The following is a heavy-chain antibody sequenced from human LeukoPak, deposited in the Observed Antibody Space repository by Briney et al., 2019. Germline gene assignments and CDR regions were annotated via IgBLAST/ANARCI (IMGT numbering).Heavy chain of an antibody. D-gene: IGHD3-10*01. J-gene: IGHJ4*02. CDR3: ARAHYYGSGSYYMIAY. Sequence: SETLSLTCAVYGGSFSGYYWSWIRQPPGKGLEWIGEINQSGSTNYNPSLKSRVTIAVDTSKNQFSLRLNSVTAADTAVYYCARAHYYGSGSYYMIAYWGQGTLVTVSS. CDR1: GGSFSGYY. CDR2: INQSGST. V-gene: IGHV4-34*01.